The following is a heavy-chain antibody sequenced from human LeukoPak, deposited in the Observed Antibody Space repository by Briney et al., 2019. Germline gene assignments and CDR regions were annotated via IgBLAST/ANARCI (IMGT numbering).Heavy chain of an antibody. J-gene: IGHJ6*02. CDR1: GFIFSNYW. V-gene: IGHV3-7*01. Sequence: GGSLRLSCAASGFIFSNYWMSWVRQAPGKGLEWVANIKQDGSEKYYVDSVKGRFTISRDNAKSSLYLQMNSLRAEDTAVYYCARGSGDYSDYYGMDVWGQGTTVTVSS. CDR2: IKQDGSEK. CDR3: ARGSGDYSDYYGMDV. D-gene: IGHD3-10*01.